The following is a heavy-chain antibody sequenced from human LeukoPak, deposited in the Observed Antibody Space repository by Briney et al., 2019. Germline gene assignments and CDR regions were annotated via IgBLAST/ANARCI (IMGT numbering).Heavy chain of an antibody. Sequence: SETLSLTCTVSGGSISSSSYYWGWIRQPPGKGLEWIGSIYYSGSTYYNPSLKSRVTISVDTSKSQFSLKLSSVTAADTAVYYCAKNYDFWSGYPAGFDPWGQGTLVTVSS. CDR2: IYYSGST. CDR1: GGSISSSSYY. V-gene: IGHV4-39*01. D-gene: IGHD3-3*01. CDR3: AKNYDFWSGYPAGFDP. J-gene: IGHJ5*02.